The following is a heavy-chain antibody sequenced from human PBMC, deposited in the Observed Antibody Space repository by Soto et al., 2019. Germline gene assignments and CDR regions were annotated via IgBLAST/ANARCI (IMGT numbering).Heavy chain of an antibody. D-gene: IGHD3-3*01. Sequence: GGSLRLSCAASGFTFSSYAMSWVRQAPGKGLEWVSAISGSGGSTYYADSVKGRFTISRDNSKNTLYLQMNSLRAEDTAVYYCAKRSSASGYYSDYYYYMDVWGQGTTVTVSS. CDR3: AKRSSASGYYSDYYYYMDV. CDR2: ISGSGGST. J-gene: IGHJ6*03. CDR1: GFTFSSYA. V-gene: IGHV3-23*01.